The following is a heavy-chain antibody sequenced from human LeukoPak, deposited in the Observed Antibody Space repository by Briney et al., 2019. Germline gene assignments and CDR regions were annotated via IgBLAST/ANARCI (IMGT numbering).Heavy chain of an antibody. CDR3: ARPTPTSHAFDI. CDR1: GYRFTSYW. J-gene: IGHJ3*02. Sequence: GESLKISFKGSGYRFTSYWIGWVRPMPGKGLEWMGIIYPGDSDTRYSPSFQGQVTISADKSISTAYLQWSSLKASDTAMYYCARPTPTSHAFDIWGQGTMVTVSS. CDR2: IYPGDSDT. V-gene: IGHV5-51*01.